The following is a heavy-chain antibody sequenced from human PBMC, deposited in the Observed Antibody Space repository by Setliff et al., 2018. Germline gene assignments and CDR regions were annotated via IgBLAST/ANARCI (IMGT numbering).Heavy chain of an antibody. CDR3: VRGQDNTQTYWGSDFYIDV. CDR2: TRNKADGYTT. D-gene: IGHD3-16*01. Sequence: PGGSLRLSCAASGFTFSDHYMDWVRQAPGRGLQWVARTRNKADGYTTEYAASVKGRFIVSSDNAKNTFYLQMNSLRGEDTAVYFCVRGQDNTQTYWGSDFYIDVWGKGTTVTVSS. V-gene: IGHV3-72*01. CDR1: GFTFSDHY. J-gene: IGHJ6*03.